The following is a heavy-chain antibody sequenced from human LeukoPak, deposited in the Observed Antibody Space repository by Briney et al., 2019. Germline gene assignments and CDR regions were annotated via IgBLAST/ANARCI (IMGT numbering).Heavy chain of an antibody. Sequence: ASVKVSCKASGYTFTSFGITWVRQAPGQGLEWMGWMNPNSGNTGYAQKFQGRVTMTRNTSISTAYMELSSLRSEDTAVYYCARGRRGYSYGYKVYWGQGTLVTVSS. CDR1: GYTFTSFG. V-gene: IGHV1-8*02. CDR3: ARGRRGYSYGYKVY. CDR2: MNPNSGNT. D-gene: IGHD5-18*01. J-gene: IGHJ4*02.